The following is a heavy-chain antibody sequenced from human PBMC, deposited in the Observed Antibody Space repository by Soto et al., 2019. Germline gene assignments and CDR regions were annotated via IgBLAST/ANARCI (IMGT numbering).Heavy chain of an antibody. J-gene: IGHJ3*02. V-gene: IGHV3-33*01. CDR3: AIGTDIVLMVYATDAFDI. Sequence: PGGSLRLSCAASGFTFSSYGMHWVRQAPGKGLEWVAVIWYDGSNKYYADSVKGRFTISRDNSKNTLYQQMNSLRAEDTAVYYCAIGTDIVLMVYATDAFDIWGQGTMVTVSS. CDR1: GFTFSSYG. D-gene: IGHD2-8*01. CDR2: IWYDGSNK.